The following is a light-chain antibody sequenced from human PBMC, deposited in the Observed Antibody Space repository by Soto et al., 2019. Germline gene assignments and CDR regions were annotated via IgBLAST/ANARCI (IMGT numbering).Light chain of an antibody. CDR3: QQYGSSPYT. V-gene: IGKV3-20*01. CDR2: DAS. Sequence: EIVLTQSPGTLSLSPGERAILSCRASQSFTSDYLAWYQQKPGQAPRLLIYDASSRATGIPDRFSGSGSGTDFTLIISGLEPEDSAVYYCQQYGSSPYTFGQWTKLEI. CDR1: QSFTSDY. J-gene: IGKJ2*01.